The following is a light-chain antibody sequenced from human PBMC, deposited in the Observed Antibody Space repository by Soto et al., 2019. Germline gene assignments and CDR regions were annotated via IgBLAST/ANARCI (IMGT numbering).Light chain of an antibody. Sequence: EIVLTQSPGTLSLSPGERGTLSCRASQTISSSYLAWYQHKPGQAPRLLIYGASSRATGIPDRFCGSGSGTDFTLNISRLEPEDFAVYYCQQYVRSPYTFGQGTKVEIK. V-gene: IGKV3-20*01. CDR3: QQYVRSPYT. CDR1: QTISSSY. J-gene: IGKJ1*01. CDR2: GAS.